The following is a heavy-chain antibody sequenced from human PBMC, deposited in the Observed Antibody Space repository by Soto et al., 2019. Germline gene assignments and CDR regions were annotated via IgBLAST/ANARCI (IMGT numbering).Heavy chain of an antibody. CDR1: GDSVSSNSAA. D-gene: IGHD1-26*01. Sequence: SQTPLTCAISGDSVSSNSAAWNWIRQSPSRGLEWLGRTYYRSKWYNDYAESVKSRITINPDTSKNQFSLQLNSVTPEDTAVYYCASHPIGGGSSVGFFDYWGQGTLVTVSS. CDR3: ASHPIGGGSSVGFFDY. CDR2: TYYRSKWYN. V-gene: IGHV6-1*01. J-gene: IGHJ4*02.